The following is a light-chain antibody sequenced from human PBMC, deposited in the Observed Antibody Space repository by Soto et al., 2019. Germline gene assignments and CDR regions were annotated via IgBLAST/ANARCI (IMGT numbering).Light chain of an antibody. CDR1: SSDVGSYKL. CDR3: CSYAGSSTWV. J-gene: IGLJ3*02. Sequence: QSALTQPASVSGSPGQSITISCTGTSSDVGSYKLVSWYQQHPGKAPKLMIYEVNKRPSGASNRFSGSKSGNTASLIISGLQVEDEADYYCCSYAGSSTWVFGGGTQLTVL. CDR2: EVN. V-gene: IGLV2-23*02.